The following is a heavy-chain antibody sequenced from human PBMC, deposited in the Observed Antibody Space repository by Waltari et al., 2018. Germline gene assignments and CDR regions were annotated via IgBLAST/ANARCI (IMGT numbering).Heavy chain of an antibody. CDR2: IYYSGST. D-gene: IGHD3-22*01. J-gene: IGHJ4*02. Sequence: QLQLQESGPGLVKPSETLSLTCTVSGGSISRSSYYWGWIRQPPGKGLEGIGSIYYSGSTYYNPSLKSRVTISVDTSKNQFSLKLSSVTAADTAVYYCARLSNYYDSSGYLDYWGQGTLVTVSS. V-gene: IGHV4-39*01. CDR1: GGSISRSSYY. CDR3: ARLSNYYDSSGYLDY.